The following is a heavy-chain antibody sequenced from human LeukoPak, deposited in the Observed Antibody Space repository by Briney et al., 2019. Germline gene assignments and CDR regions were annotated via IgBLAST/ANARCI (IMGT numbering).Heavy chain of an antibody. CDR2: INHSGST. V-gene: IGHV4-34*01. J-gene: IGHJ6*03. D-gene: IGHD2-2*02. CDR1: GVSFSGYY. Sequence: PSETLSLTCAVYGVSFSGYYWSWIRQPPGKGLEWIGEINHSGSTNYNPSLKSRVTISVDTSKNQFSLKLSSVTAADTAVYYCARHTNIYCSSTSCYNYYYYYMDVWGKGTTVTISS. CDR3: ARHTNIYCSSTSCYNYYYYYMDV.